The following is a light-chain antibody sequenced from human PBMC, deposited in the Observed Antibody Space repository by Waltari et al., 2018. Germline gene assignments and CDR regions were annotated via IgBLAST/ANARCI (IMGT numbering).Light chain of an antibody. J-gene: IGLJ3*02. CDR1: SSNIGSNT. CDR3: AAWDDSLNAVV. Sequence: QSVVTQPPSASGTPGPWVTIPCSGSSSNIGSNTVNWYQQLPGTAPKLLVYSDNQRPSGVPDRFSGSKSGTSASLAISGLQSEDEAGYYCAAWDDSLNAVVFGGGTKLTVL. CDR2: SDN. V-gene: IGLV1-44*01.